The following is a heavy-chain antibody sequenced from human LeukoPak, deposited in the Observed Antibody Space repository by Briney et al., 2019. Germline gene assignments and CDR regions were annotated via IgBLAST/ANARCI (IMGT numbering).Heavy chain of an antibody. V-gene: IGHV4-4*02. CDR3: ARDYYGSGSPGDAFDI. CDR2: IYHSGST. J-gene: IGHJ3*02. CDR1: GGSISSSNW. D-gene: IGHD3-10*01. Sequence: SETLSLTCAVSGGSISSSNWWSWVRQPPGKGLEWIGEIYHSGSTNYNPSLKSRVTISVDKSKNQFSLKLSSVTAADTAVYYCARDYYGSGSPGDAFDIWGQGTMVTVSS.